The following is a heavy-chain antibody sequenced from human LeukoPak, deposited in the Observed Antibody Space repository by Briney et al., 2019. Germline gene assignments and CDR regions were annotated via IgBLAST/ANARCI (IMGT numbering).Heavy chain of an antibody. D-gene: IGHD3-10*01. CDR3: ARSLWVWPDMVRGVNINEFDP. Sequence: GGSLRLSCAASGFTFSDYYMSWIRQAPGKGLEWVSYISSSGSTIYYADSVKGRFTISRDNAKNSLYLQMNSLRAEDTAVYYCARSLWVWPDMVRGVNINEFDPWGQGTLVTVSS. J-gene: IGHJ5*02. CDR1: GFTFSDYY. V-gene: IGHV3-11*01. CDR2: ISSSGSTI.